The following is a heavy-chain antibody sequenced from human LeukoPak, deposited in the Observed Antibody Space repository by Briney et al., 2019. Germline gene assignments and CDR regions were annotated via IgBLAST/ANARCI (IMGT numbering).Heavy chain of an antibody. D-gene: IGHD7-27*01. CDR3: ARDLNWETY. CDR1: GFIFSSYW. J-gene: IGHJ4*02. CDR2: IKTDGSQI. Sequence: PGGSLRLSCVASGFIFSSYWMTWVRLAPGKGLEWVANIKTDGSQIYYVDSVKGRFTISRDNAKNSLYLQMNSLRVEDTAVYYCARDLNWETYWGQGTLVSVSS. V-gene: IGHV3-7*01.